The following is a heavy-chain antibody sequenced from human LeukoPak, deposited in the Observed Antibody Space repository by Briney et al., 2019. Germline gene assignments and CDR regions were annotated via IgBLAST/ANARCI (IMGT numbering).Heavy chain of an antibody. V-gene: IGHV1-18*01. CDR3: ARGQQLDKTFDY. J-gene: IGHJ4*02. CDR2: ISAYNGNT. CDR1: GYTFTSYG. Sequence: ASVKVSCKASGYTFTSYGINWVRQAPGQGLEWMGWISAYNGNTNYAQRLQGRVTMTTDTSTSTAYMELRSLRSDDTAVYYCARGQQLDKTFDYWGQGTLVTVSS. D-gene: IGHD6-13*01.